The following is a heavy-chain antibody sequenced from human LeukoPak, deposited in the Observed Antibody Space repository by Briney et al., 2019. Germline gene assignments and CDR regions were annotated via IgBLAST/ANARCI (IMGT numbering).Heavy chain of an antibody. CDR3: ARDKYGRFDP. D-gene: IGHD2-2*01. J-gene: IGHJ5*02. Sequence: NPSETLSLTCTVSGGSISSGGYYWSWIRQHPGKGLEWIGYIYYSGSTYYNPSLKSRVTISVDTSKNQFSLKLSSVTAADTAVYYCARDKYGRFDPWGQGTLVTVSS. CDR2: IYYSGST. V-gene: IGHV4-31*03. CDR1: GGSISSGGYY.